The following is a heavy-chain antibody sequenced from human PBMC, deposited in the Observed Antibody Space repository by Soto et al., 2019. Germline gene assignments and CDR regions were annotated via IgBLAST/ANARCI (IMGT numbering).Heavy chain of an antibody. CDR2: IKEDGTAG. CDR3: ARRMGGVVPTKTFDY. CDR1: GFTFSSYW. Sequence: GGSLRLSCAASGFTFSSYWMSWVRQAPWKGLEWVANIKEDGTAGYYVDSVKGRFTISRNNAKNSLYLQMNSLRAEDTAVYYCARRMGGVVPTKTFDYWGQGTLVTVSS. V-gene: IGHV3-7*05. J-gene: IGHJ4*02. D-gene: IGHD2-2*01.